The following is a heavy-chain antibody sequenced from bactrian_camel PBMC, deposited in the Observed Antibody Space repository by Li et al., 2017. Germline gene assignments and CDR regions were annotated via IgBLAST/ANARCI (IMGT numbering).Heavy chain of an antibody. D-gene: IGHD5*01. Sequence: HVQLVESGGDSVQAGGSLRLSCGVSGYTANVYCMGWFRQAPGAEREGVASIDDGTTNYADSVKGRFTISKDNAKNTLYLQMDNLKPEDTAMYYCAAGREGGLCNQARAYISWGKGTQVTVSS. V-gene: IGHV3S63*01. CDR3: AAGREGGLCNQARAYIS. CDR2: SIDDGTT. CDR1: GYTANVYC. J-gene: IGHJ4*01.